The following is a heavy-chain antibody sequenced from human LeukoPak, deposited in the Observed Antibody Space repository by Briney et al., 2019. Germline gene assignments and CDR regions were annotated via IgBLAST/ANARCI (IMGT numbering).Heavy chain of an antibody. J-gene: IGHJ4*02. D-gene: IGHD6-6*01. V-gene: IGHV1-69*04. CDR1: GGTFSSYA. CDR3: ASRIAARPDYFVY. Sequence: ASVKVSCKASGGTFSSYAISWVRQAPGQGLEWMGRIIPILGIANYAQKFQGRVTITADKSTSTAYMELSSLRSEDTAVYYCASRIAARPDYFVYWGQGTLVTVSS. CDR2: IIPILGIA.